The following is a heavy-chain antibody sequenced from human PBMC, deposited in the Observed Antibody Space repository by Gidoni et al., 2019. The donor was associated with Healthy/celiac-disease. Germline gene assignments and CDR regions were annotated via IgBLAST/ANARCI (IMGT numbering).Heavy chain of an antibody. J-gene: IGHJ4*02. D-gene: IGHD1-26*01. V-gene: IGHV3-48*01. CDR1: GFPFSSDS. Sequence: VQLVQSGGGLVQPGGSLRLSCAASGFPFSSDSMNWVRQAPGKGLEWVSDISSSSSTIYYADSVKGRFTISRDNAKNSLYLQMNSLRAEDTAVYYCARNLVGATNYFDYWGQGTLVTVSS. CDR3: ARNLVGATNYFDY. CDR2: ISSSSSTI.